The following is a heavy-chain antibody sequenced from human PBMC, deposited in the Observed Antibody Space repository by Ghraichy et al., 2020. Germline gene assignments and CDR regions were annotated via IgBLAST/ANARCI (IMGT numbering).Heavy chain of an antibody. CDR3: ARRGWPRDY. Sequence: SETLSLTCTVSGGSISSSSYYWGWIRQPPGKGLEWIGSIYYSGSTYYNPSLKSRVTISVDTSKNQFSLKLSSVTAADTAVYYCARRGWPRDYWGQGTLVTVSS. CDR2: IYYSGST. CDR1: GGSISSSSYY. J-gene: IGHJ4*02. V-gene: IGHV4-39*01. D-gene: IGHD2-15*01.